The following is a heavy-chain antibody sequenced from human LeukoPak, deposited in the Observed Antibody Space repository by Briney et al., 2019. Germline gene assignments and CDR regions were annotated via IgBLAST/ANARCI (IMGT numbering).Heavy chain of an antibody. Sequence: SETLSLTCAVYGGSFSGYYWSWIRQPPGKGLEWIGYIYYSGSTNYNPSLRSRVTISVDTSKNQFSLKLSSVTAADTAVYYCARLDYYYYYYMDVWGKGTTVTISS. CDR2: IYYSGST. CDR1: GGSFSGYY. V-gene: IGHV4-59*01. J-gene: IGHJ6*03. CDR3: ARLDYYYYYYMDV.